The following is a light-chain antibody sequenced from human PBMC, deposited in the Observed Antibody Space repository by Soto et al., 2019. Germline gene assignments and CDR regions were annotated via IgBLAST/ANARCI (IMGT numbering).Light chain of an antibody. J-gene: IGKJ1*01. Sequence: VMTQSPATLSVSPGERATLSCRASQSISSNLAWYQQKPGQPPRLLMYGASTWASGIPVRFSGSGSGTDFTLTISSLQSEDFAIYYCQQYNTWTWTFGQGTKVDIK. V-gene: IGKV3-15*01. CDR1: QSISSN. CDR2: GAS. CDR3: QQYNTWTWT.